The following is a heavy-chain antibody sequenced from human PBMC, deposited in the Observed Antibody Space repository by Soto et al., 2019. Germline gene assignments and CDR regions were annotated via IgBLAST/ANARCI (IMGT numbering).Heavy chain of an antibody. CDR3: ARDRGYCSSTSCYAGWFDP. CDR1: GYTFTGYY. D-gene: IGHD2-2*01. CDR2: INPNSGGT. V-gene: IGHV1-2*04. J-gene: IGHJ5*02. Sequence: VKVSCKASGYTFTGYYMHWVRQAPGQGLEWMGWINPNSGGTNYAQKFQGWVTMTRDTSISTAYMELSRLRSDGTAVYYCARDRGYCSSTSCYAGWFDPWGQGTLVTVSS.